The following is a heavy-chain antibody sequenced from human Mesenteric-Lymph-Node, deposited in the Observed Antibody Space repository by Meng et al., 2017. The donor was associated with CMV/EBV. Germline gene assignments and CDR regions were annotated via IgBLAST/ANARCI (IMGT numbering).Heavy chain of an antibody. CDR1: GGSISSYY. V-gene: IGHV4-59*01. Sequence: SETLSLTCTVSGGSISSYYWSWIRQPPGKGLEGIGYIYYSGSTNYNPTLKSRVAISIDTSKNRFSLNLSSVTAADTAVYYFARGELWLLDYWGQGTLVTVSS. CDR2: IYYSGST. D-gene: IGHD5-18*01. CDR3: ARGELWLLDY. J-gene: IGHJ4*02.